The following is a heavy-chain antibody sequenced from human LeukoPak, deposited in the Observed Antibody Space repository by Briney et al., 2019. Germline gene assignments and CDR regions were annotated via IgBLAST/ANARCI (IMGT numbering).Heavy chain of an antibody. V-gene: IGHV3-11*01. D-gene: IGHD1-1*01. CDR3: ARTARSGDI. CDR2: ISGSGHDI. J-gene: IGHJ4*02. CDR1: GFIFSEFY. Sequence: PGGSLRLSCAASGFIFSEFYMSWVRQSPGKGLEWISYISGSGHDINYVDPVKGRFTVSRDNAKNSLYLQMNSLSADDTAIYYCARTARSGDIRGQGTLVTVSS.